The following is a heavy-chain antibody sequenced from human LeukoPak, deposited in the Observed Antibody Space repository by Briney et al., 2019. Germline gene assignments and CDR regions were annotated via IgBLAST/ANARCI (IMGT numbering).Heavy chain of an antibody. Sequence: GGSLRLSCVGSGFTFSSFEMNWVRQAPGKGLEWISYISSSGTTISYADSVKGRFTISRDNAINSLYLQMSSLRVEDTAFYHCASYGSASLWGQGTLVTVSS. CDR3: ASYGSASL. J-gene: IGHJ4*02. CDR2: ISSSGTTI. CDR1: GFTFSSFE. V-gene: IGHV3-48*03. D-gene: IGHD3-10*01.